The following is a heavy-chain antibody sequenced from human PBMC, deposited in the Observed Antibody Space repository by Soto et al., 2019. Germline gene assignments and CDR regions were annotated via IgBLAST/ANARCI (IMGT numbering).Heavy chain of an antibody. CDR1: GYSFTSYW. J-gene: IGHJ4*02. D-gene: IGHD1-26*01. Sequence: PGESLKISCKGSGYSFTSYWIGWVRQMPGKGLEWMGIIYPGDSDTRYSPSFQGQVTISADKSISTAYLQWSSLKASDTAMYYCARQRGSGSYSLIHLADYWGQGTLVTVSS. V-gene: IGHV5-51*01. CDR2: IYPGDSDT. CDR3: ARQRGSGSYSLIHLADY.